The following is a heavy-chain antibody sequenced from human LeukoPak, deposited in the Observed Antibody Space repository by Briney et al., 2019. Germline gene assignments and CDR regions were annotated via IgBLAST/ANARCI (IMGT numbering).Heavy chain of an antibody. D-gene: IGHD5-18*01. CDR1: GGTFSSYA. V-gene: IGHV1-69*05. Sequence: SVKVSCKASGGTFSSYAISWVRQAPGQGLEWMGGIIPIFGTANYAQKFQDRVTITTDESTSTAYMELGSLRSEDTAVYYCARSRYSYVLYYFDYWGQGTLVTVSS. J-gene: IGHJ4*02. CDR3: ARSRYSYVLYYFDY. CDR2: IIPIFGTA.